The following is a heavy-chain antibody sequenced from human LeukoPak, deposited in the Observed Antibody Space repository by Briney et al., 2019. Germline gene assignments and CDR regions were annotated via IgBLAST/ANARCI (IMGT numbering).Heavy chain of an antibody. D-gene: IGHD4-23*01. Sequence: PSETLSLTCTVSGGSISSYYWTWIRQPLGKGLEWIGYIYYSGSTNYNPSLKSRVTISVDTSKNQFSLKLSSVTTADTAVYYCARDVGSGDNSLFYFDYWGQGTLVTVSS. V-gene: IGHV4-59*01. CDR1: GGSISSYY. CDR3: ARDVGSGDNSLFYFDY. CDR2: IYYSGST. J-gene: IGHJ4*02.